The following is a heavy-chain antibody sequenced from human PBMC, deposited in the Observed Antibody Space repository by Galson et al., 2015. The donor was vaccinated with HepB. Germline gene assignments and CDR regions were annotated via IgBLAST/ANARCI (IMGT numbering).Heavy chain of an antibody. CDR3: ARHEWSGYPEPDRGGTSDAFDI. CDR1: GYSFTTNW. Sequence: QSGAEVKKPGESLKISCKGSGYSFTTNWIGWVRQMPGKGLEWMGIIYPGDADTRYSPSFQGQVTISADKSISTAYLQWSSLKASDTAMYYCARHEWSGYPEPDRGGTSDAFDIWGQGTMVTVSS. V-gene: IGHV5-51*01. J-gene: IGHJ3*02. D-gene: IGHD3-3*01. CDR2: IYPGDADT.